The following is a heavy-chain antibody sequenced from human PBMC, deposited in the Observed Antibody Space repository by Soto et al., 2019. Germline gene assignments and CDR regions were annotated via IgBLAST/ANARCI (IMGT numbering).Heavy chain of an antibody. J-gene: IGHJ4*02. CDR1: GGSISSGDYY. Sequence: SETLSLTCTVSGGSISSGDYYWSWIRQPPGKGLEWIGYIYYSGSTYYNPSLKSRVTISVDTSKNQFSLKLSSVTAADTAVYYCARGADKYYDILTPGQYFDYWGQGNLVTVSS. CDR2: IYYSGST. CDR3: ARGADKYYDILTPGQYFDY. V-gene: IGHV4-30-4*01. D-gene: IGHD3-9*01.